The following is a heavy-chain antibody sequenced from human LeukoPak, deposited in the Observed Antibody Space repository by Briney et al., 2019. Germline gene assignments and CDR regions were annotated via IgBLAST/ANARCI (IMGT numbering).Heavy chain of an antibody. Sequence: PSETLCLTCAVSGGSISSGGYSWSWIRQPPGKGLEWIGYIYHSGSTYYNPSLKSRVTISVDRSKNQFSLKLSSVTAADTAVYYCAREGYSYGLFDYWGQGTLVTVSS. D-gene: IGHD5-18*01. CDR3: AREGYSYGLFDY. J-gene: IGHJ4*02. V-gene: IGHV4-30-2*01. CDR1: GGSISSGGYS. CDR2: IYHSGST.